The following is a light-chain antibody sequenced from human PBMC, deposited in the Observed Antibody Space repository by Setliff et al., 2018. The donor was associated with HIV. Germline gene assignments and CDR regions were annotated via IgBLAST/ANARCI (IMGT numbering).Light chain of an antibody. J-gene: IGLJ1*01. V-gene: IGLV2-11*01. CDR2: DVI. CDR3: CSYASSYTPFV. CDR1: SSDVGGYNH. Sequence: QSALTQPRSVSGSPGQSVTISCAGASSDVGGYNHVSWYQQHPGKAPKLIIYDVIKRPSGVPDRFSGSKSANTASLTISGLQADDEADYYCCSYASSYTPFVFGTGTKVTVL.